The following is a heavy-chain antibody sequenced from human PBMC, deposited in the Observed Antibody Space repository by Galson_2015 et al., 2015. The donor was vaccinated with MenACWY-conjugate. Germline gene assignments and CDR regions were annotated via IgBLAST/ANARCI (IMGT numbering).Heavy chain of an antibody. CDR3: ARAYDRSGYNYPTGGAFDV. D-gene: IGHD3-22*01. V-gene: IGHV4-39*07. CDR2: VYYNGGT. CDR1: GGSISNTNYY. Sequence: ETLSLTCTASGGSISNTNYYWGWIRQPPGKTLEWFGNVYYNGGTYYNPSLKSRVTISVDTSKNQFSLKMSSVTAADTAIYYCARAYDRSGYNYPTGGAFDVWGQGTLVTVSS. J-gene: IGHJ3*01.